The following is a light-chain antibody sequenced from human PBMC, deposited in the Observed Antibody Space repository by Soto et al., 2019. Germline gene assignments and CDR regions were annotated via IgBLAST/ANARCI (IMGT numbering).Light chain of an antibody. CDR1: QRIRSW. V-gene: IGKV1-5*01. CDR3: QQYAGT. CDR2: DAS. Sequence: DIQMTQSPSTLSASVGDRVTITCRASQRIRSWLAWYQQRPGTAPKLLIYDASSLESGVSSRFSGTGSGTEFTLTISSLQPDDFATYYCQQYAGTFGQGTKVEIK. J-gene: IGKJ1*01.